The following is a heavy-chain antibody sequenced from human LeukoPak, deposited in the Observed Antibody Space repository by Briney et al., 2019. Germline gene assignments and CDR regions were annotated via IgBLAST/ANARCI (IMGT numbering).Heavy chain of an antibody. D-gene: IGHD5-18*01. J-gene: IGHJ4*02. V-gene: IGHV3-30*04. CDR2: ISYDGSSK. Sequence: GRSLRLSCAASGFTFSTYAMHWVRQAPGKGLEWVAVISYDGSSKYYADSVKGRFTISRDNSKNTLYLQMNSLRAEDTAVYYCATFRGYSYGYEENYWGQGTLATVSS. CDR3: ATFRGYSYGYEENY. CDR1: GFTFSTYA.